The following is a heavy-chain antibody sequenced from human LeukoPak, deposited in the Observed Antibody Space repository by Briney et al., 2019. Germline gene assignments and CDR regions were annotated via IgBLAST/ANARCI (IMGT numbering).Heavy chain of an antibody. J-gene: IGHJ3*02. V-gene: IGHV1-69*01. CDR2: IIPIFGTA. CDR3: ARVWSLSSDAFDI. Sequence: ASVKVSCKASGGTFSSYAISWVRQAPGQGLEWMGGIIPIFGTANYAQKFQGRVTITADESTSTAYMELSSLRSEDTAVYYCARVWSLSSDAFDIWGQGTMVTVSS. CDR1: GGTFSSYA. D-gene: IGHD3-10*01.